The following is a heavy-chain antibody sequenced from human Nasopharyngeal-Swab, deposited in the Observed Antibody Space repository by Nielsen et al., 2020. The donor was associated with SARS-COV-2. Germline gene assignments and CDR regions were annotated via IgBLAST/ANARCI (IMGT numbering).Heavy chain of an antibody. CDR1: GFTFTSSA. D-gene: IGHD3-22*01. CDR3: AASPNYYDSSGYPFDI. V-gene: IGHV1-58*01. J-gene: IGHJ3*02. CDR2: IVVGSGNT. Sequence: SVKVSCKASGFTFTSSAVQWVRQARGQRLEWIGWIVVGSGNTNYAQKFQERVTITRDMFTSTAYMELSSLRSEDTAVYYCAASPNYYDSSGYPFDIWGQGTKVTVSS.